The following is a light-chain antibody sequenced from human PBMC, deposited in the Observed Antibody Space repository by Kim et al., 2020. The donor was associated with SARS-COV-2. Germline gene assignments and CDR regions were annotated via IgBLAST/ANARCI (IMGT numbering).Light chain of an antibody. V-gene: IGLV2-14*04. CDR3: SSYTSSSTLV. CDR2: DVS. CDR1: SSDVGGYNY. J-gene: IGLJ1*01. Sequence: GQTITISCTGTSSDVGGYNYVSWYQQHPGKAPKHMIYDVSKRPSGVSTRFSGSKSGNTASLTISGLQAEDEADYYCSSYTSSSTLVFGTGTKVTVL.